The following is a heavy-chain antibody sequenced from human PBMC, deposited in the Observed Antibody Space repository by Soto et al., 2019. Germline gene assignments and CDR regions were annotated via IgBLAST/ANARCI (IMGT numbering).Heavy chain of an antibody. CDR2: ISSTGGST. D-gene: IGHD3-10*01. Sequence: EVQLLESGGGLVQPGGSLRLSCAVSGFSFSNYAMNWVRQAPGKGLEWLSIISSTGGSTYYADSVKGRFTVSRDNSKNTVYLQMTSLRAEDTAVYYWATPQGSGSPRAWGQGTLVTVSS. CDR3: ATPQGSGSPRA. CDR1: GFSFSNYA. J-gene: IGHJ1*01. V-gene: IGHV3-23*01.